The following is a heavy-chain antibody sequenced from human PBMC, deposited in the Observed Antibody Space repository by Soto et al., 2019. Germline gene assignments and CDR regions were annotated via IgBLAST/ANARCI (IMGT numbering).Heavy chain of an antibody. CDR2: IYHSGST. CDR3: AREGYTTYTNWFDP. Sequence: PSETLSLTCAVSGCSISSGGYSWSWIRQPPGKGLEWIGYIYHSGSTYYNPSLKSRVTISVDTSKNQFSLKLSSVTAADTAAYYCAREGYTTYTNWFDPWGQGTLVTVSS. CDR1: GCSISSGGYS. V-gene: IGHV4-30-2*01. D-gene: IGHD2-2*02. J-gene: IGHJ5*02.